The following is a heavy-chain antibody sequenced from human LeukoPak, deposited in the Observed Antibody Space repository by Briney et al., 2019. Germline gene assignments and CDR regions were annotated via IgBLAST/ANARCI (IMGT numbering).Heavy chain of an antibody. J-gene: IGHJ3*02. CDR2: ISATGGTT. Sequence: PGGSLRLSCAASGFTFSIYAMNWVRQAPGKGLEWVSTISATGGTTHYADSVKGRFTISRDNSRNTLYLQMNSLRAEDTAVYYCAKDSPPIGRQWELLRAPGAFDIWGQGTMVTVSS. D-gene: IGHD1-26*01. V-gene: IGHV3-23*01. CDR3: AKDSPPIGRQWELLRAPGAFDI. CDR1: GFTFSIYA.